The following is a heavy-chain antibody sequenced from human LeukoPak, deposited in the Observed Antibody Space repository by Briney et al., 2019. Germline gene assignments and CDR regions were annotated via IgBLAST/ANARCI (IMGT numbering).Heavy chain of an antibody. CDR3: ATDVRSSPLGF. D-gene: IGHD6-19*01. CDR2: IYSGGST. CDR1: GFTVTNDY. Sequence: PGDSLRLSCAVSGFTVTNDYMNWVRQAPGKGLEWVSIIYSGGSTYYADSVKGRFTISRDSSNNTLFLQMTNLRAEDSGLYYCATDVRSSPLGFWGHGTLVTVSS. J-gene: IGHJ4*01. V-gene: IGHV3-66*01.